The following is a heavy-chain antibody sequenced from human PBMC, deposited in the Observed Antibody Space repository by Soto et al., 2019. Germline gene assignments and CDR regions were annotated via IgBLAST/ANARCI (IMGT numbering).Heavy chain of an antibody. CDR3: VRDMQLWRLDS. Sequence: EVQLVESGGGLVQPGESLRLSCAASGLTFRSYWMHWVRQAPGKGLGWVSRINTDGSVAMYVDSVKGRVTISRDNAKKTRDLPLTSMRAEATDAYYCVRDMQLWRLDSWAQGTLVTVSS. CDR1: GLTFRSYW. CDR2: INTDGSVA. V-gene: IGHV3-74*03. D-gene: IGHD2-21*01. J-gene: IGHJ4*02.